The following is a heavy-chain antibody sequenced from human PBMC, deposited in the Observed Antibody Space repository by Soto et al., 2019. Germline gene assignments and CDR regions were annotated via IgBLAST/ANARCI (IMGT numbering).Heavy chain of an antibody. J-gene: IGHJ3*02. D-gene: IGHD3-10*01. CDR1: GDSVSSNSAA. V-gene: IGHV6-1*01. Sequence: QSQTLSLTCAISGDSVSSNSAAWNWIRQSPSRGLEWLGRTYYRSKWYNDYAVSVKSRITINPDTSKNQFSLQLNSVTPEDTAVYYCALTMVRGVISLIHAFDIWGQGTMVTVSS. CDR2: TYYRSKWYN. CDR3: ALTMVRGVISLIHAFDI.